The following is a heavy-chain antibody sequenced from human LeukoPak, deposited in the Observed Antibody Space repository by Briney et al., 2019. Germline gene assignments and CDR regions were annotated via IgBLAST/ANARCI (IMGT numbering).Heavy chain of an antibody. Sequence: GGSLRLSCAAPGFTFSNYWMHWLRQVPGKGLVWVSRINPGGSSTTYADAVKGRFTISRDNSKDTLYLQMNSLRVEDTALYYCAKGTTSGWYYFDYWGQGTLVTVSS. CDR1: GFTFSNYW. J-gene: IGHJ4*02. CDR3: AKGTTSGWYYFDY. D-gene: IGHD6-19*01. CDR2: INPGGSST. V-gene: IGHV3-74*01.